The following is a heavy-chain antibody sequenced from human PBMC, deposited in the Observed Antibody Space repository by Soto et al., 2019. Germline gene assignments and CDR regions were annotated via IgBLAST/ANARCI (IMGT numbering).Heavy chain of an antibody. Sequence: QLQLQESGSRLVWPSQTLSLTCAVSGGSLSSDGYSWNWIRQPPGKGLEWIGYIYQSGSTSYNPSLKSRVSISIDMSTKQFSLRLTSVTAADAAVYYCARADWNHLLDYWGQGT. J-gene: IGHJ4*02. D-gene: IGHD1-1*01. CDR2: IYQSGST. V-gene: IGHV4-30-2*01. CDR1: GGSLSSDGYS. CDR3: ARADWNHLLDY.